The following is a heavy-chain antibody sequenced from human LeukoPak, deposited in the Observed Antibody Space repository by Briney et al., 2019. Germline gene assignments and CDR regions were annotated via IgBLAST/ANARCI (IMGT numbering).Heavy chain of an antibody. CDR1: GFLFTRYS. J-gene: IGHJ3*02. Sequence: GGPLRLSCAASGFLFTRYSMHWVRQAPGKGVEWVSSISSSSGTYIYYADSVKGRFTISRDNAKNSLYLQINSLRAEDTAVYYCAREAHPSGSPGLDAFDIWGQGTMVTVSS. CDR3: AREAHPSGSPGLDAFDI. CDR2: ISSSSGTYI. V-gene: IGHV3-21*01. D-gene: IGHD1-26*01.